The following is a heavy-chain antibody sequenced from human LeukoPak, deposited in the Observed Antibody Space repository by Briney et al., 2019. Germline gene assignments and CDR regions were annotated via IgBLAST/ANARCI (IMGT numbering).Heavy chain of an antibody. CDR1: GYTFTSYG. Sequence: ASVKVSCKASGYTFTSYGISWVRQAPGQGLEWMGWISAYNGSTNYAQKLQGRVTMTTDTSTSTAYMELRSLRSDDTAVYYCARDWAPLTGYYSAEYFQHWGQGTLVTVSS. V-gene: IGHV1-18*01. CDR2: ISAYNGST. D-gene: IGHD3-9*01. J-gene: IGHJ1*01. CDR3: ARDWAPLTGYYSAEYFQH.